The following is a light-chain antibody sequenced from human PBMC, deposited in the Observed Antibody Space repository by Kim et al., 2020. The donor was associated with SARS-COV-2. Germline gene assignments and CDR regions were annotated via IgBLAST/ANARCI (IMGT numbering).Light chain of an antibody. CDR2: QDT. J-gene: IGLJ2*01. CDR1: RLGDKY. V-gene: IGLV3-1*01. CDR3: QAWDSTTVV. Sequence: SYELTQPPSVSVSPGQTANITCSGDRLGDKYTCWYQQKPGQSPVLVMFQDTKRPSGIPERLSGSNSGNTATLTISGTQAMDEADYYCQAWDSTTVV.